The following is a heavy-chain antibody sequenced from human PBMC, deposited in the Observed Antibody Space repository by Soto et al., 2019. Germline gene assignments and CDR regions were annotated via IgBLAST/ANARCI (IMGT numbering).Heavy chain of an antibody. D-gene: IGHD6-13*01. CDR2: INPTTGTT. V-gene: IGHV1-2*02. Sequence: QAQLVQSGAEVKKPWASVKVSCQASGYTLTAQYLHWVRKAPGEALEWMVWINPTTGTTRYAQKIQGRVTMFRYTFISMTYLEVRCLRPYGTAIYYCAKGDSRWVSWFDPWGQGNLVTVSS. J-gene: IGHJ5*02. CDR1: GYTLTAQY. CDR3: AKGDSRWVSWFDP.